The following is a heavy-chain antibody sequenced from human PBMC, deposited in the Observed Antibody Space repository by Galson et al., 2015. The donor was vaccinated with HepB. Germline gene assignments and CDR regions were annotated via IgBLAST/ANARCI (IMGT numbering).Heavy chain of an antibody. CDR3: ARARGEYYYEKTRAPNAFDI. D-gene: IGHD3-22*01. J-gene: IGHJ3*02. V-gene: IGHV1-69*02. CDR2: IIPILGIA. CDR1: GGTFSSYT. Sequence: SVKVSCKASGGTFSSYTISWVRQAPGQGLEWMGRIIPILGIANYAQKFQGRVTITADKSTSTAYMELSSLRSEDTAVYYCARARGEYYYEKTRAPNAFDIWGQGTMVTVSS.